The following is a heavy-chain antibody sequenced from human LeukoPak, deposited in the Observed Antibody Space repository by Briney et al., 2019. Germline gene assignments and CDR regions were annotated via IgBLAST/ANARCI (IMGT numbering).Heavy chain of an antibody. Sequence: GASVKVSCKASGYTFTSYGISWVRQAPGQGLEWMGWISAYNGNTNYAQKLQGRVTMTTDTSTSTAYMELRSLRSDDTAVYYCARDPNAYYDFWSGSVGGWFDPWGQGTLVTVSS. J-gene: IGHJ5*02. CDR1: GYTFTSYG. D-gene: IGHD3-3*01. CDR2: ISAYNGNT. V-gene: IGHV1-18*01. CDR3: ARDPNAYYDFWSGSVGGWFDP.